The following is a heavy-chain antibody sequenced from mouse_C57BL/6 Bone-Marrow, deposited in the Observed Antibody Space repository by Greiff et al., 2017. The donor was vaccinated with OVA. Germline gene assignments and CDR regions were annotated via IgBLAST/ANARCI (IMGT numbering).Heavy chain of an antibody. D-gene: IGHD2-3*01. Sequence: VKLQQSGAELARPGASVKLSCKASGYTFTSYGISWVKQRTGQGLEWIGEIYPRSGNTYYNEKFKGKATLTADKSSSTAYMELRSLSSEDSAVYFCAREDVYYSAYYAMDYWGQGTSVTVSS. V-gene: IGHV1-81*01. J-gene: IGHJ4*01. CDR2: IYPRSGNT. CDR3: AREDVYYSAYYAMDY. CDR1: GYTFTSYG.